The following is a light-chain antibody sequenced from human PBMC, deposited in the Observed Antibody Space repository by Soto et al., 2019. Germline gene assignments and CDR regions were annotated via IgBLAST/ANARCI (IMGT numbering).Light chain of an antibody. Sequence: EIVMTQSPATLSVSPGERATLSCRASQSVSSNLAWYQQKPGQAPRLLIYGASTRATVIPARFSGSGSGTEFTLTISSLQSEDFAVYYCQQYNNWSYTFGQGTKLEIK. J-gene: IGKJ2*01. CDR1: QSVSSN. CDR2: GAS. V-gene: IGKV3-15*01. CDR3: QQYNNWSYT.